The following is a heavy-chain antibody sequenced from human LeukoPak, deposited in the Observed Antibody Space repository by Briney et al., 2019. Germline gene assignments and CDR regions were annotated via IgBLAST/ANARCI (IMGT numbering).Heavy chain of an antibody. J-gene: IGHJ4*02. D-gene: IGHD5-18*01. CDR1: GFTFSSYA. V-gene: IGHV3-23*01. Sequence: SGGSLRLSCAASGFTFSSYAMSWVRQAPGKGLEWVSVISGSGISTYYGDSMKGRFTISRDNSKNTLYLQMNGLGAEDTAVYHCAKSTGRYSYDAPGDYWGQGTLVTVSS. CDR3: AKSTGRYSYDAPGDY. CDR2: ISGSGIST.